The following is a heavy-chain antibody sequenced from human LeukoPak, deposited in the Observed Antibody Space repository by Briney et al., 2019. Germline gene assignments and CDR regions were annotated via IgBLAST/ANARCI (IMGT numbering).Heavy chain of an antibody. CDR3: AKDDYYDSSGDPNWFDP. CDR1: GFTFSSYG. Sequence: GGSLRLSCAASGFTFSSYGMHWVRQAPGKGLEWVAVISYGGSDKYYADSVKGRFTISRDNSKNTLYLQMNSLRAEDTAVYFCAKDDYYDSSGDPNWFDPWGQGTLVTVSS. CDR2: ISYGGSDK. V-gene: IGHV3-30*18. D-gene: IGHD3-22*01. J-gene: IGHJ5*02.